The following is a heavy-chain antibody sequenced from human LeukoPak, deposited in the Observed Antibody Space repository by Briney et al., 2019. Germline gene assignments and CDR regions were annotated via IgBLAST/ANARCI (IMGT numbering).Heavy chain of an antibody. CDR1: GFTFSSYG. D-gene: IGHD3-9*01. J-gene: IGHJ4*02. CDR2: ISGSGGST. CDR3: AKSCRPNYYDILTGYYQD. Sequence: TGGSLRLSCAASGFTFSSYGMSWVRQAPGKGLEWVSAISGSGGSTYYADSVKGRFTISRDNSKNTLYLQMNSLRAEDTAVYYCAKSCRPNYYDILTGYYQDWGQGTLVTVSS. V-gene: IGHV3-23*01.